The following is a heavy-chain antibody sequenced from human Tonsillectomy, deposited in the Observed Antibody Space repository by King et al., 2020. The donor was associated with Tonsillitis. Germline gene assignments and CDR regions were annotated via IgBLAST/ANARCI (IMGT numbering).Heavy chain of an antibody. CDR2: ISSSGRYI. V-gene: IGHV3-21*01. CDR3: AKDKGAGHYDTSRGAFDI. J-gene: IGHJ3*02. Sequence: QLVQSGGGLVKPGGSLRLSCATSGFTFSSYDINWVRQAPGKGLEWVSSISSSGRYIYYADSLKGRFTISRDNAKNSLYLQMNSLRVEDTAVYYCAKDKGAGHYDTSRGAFDIWGQGTVVTVSS. CDR1: GFTFSSYD. D-gene: IGHD3-22*01.